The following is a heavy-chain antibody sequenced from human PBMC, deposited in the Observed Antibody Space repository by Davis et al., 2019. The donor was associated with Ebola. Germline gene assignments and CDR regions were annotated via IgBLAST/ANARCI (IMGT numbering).Heavy chain of an antibody. V-gene: IGHV3-49*04. J-gene: IGHJ4*02. CDR2: IRSKAYGGTT. CDR1: GFTFGDYA. D-gene: IGHD2-15*01. CDR3: VGDIVVVVAVAGDY. Sequence: PGGSLRLSCTASGFTFGDYAMSWVRQAPGKGLEWVGFIRSKAYGGTTDYAASVRDKFTISRDDSKSIAYLQMNSLKTEDTAVYYCVGDIVVVVAVAGDYWGQGTLVTVSS.